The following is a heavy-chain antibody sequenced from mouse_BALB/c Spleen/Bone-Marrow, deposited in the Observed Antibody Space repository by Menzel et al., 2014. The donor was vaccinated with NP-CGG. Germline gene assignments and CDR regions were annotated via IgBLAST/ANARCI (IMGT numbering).Heavy chain of an antibody. J-gene: IGHJ2*01. V-gene: IGHV5-6-3*01. CDR2: INGNGGSS. CDR3: ARVAYYNVYFDY. CDR1: GITFSNYG. D-gene: IGHD2-12*01. Sequence: EVKLVESGEGLVQPGGSLKLSCAASGITFSNYGMSWIRQTPDKRLELVATINGNGGSSYYPDSVKGRFTISRDNAKNTLYLQMSSLKSEDTAMYYCARVAYYNVYFDYWGQGTTLTVSS.